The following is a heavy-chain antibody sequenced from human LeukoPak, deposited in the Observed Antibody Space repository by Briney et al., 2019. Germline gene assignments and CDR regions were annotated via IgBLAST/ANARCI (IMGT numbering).Heavy chain of an antibody. CDR1: GFTFSSYA. CDR3: ANENAYCGGDCYYGLTAIDP. V-gene: IGHV3-23*01. CDR2: ISGSGGST. J-gene: IGHJ5*02. Sequence: PGGSLRLSCAASGFTFSSYAMSWVRQAPGKGLEWVSAISGSGGSTYYADSVKGRFTISRDNSKNTLYLQMNSLRAEDTAVYYCANENAYCGGDCYYGLTAIDPWGQGTLVTVSS. D-gene: IGHD2-21*02.